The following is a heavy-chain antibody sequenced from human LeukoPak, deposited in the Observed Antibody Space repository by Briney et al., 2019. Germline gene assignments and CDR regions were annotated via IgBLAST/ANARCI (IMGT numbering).Heavy chain of an antibody. D-gene: IGHD2-15*01. J-gene: IGHJ4*02. CDR1: GFTFSSYA. V-gene: IGHV3-30-3*01. CDR2: ISYDGSNK. Sequence: GGSLRLSCAASGFTFSSYAMHWVRQAPGKGLEWVAVISYDGSNKYYADSVKGRFTISRDNSKNTLYLQMNSLRAEDTAVYYCAKLGYCSGGSCYALYDYWGQGTLVTVSS. CDR3: AKLGYCSGGSCYALYDY.